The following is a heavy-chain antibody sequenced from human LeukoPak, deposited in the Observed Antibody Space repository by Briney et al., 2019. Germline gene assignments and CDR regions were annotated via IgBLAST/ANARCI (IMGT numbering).Heavy chain of an antibody. CDR3: ARTYSSGWGTFDY. J-gene: IGHJ4*02. CDR2: INHSGST. Sequence: SETLSLTCAVYGGSFSGYYWSWIRQPPGKGLEWIGEINHSGSTNYNPPLKSRVTISVDTSKNQFSLKLSSVTAADTAVYYCARTYSSGWGTFDYWGQGTLVTVSS. D-gene: IGHD6-19*01. CDR1: GGSFSGYY. V-gene: IGHV4-34*01.